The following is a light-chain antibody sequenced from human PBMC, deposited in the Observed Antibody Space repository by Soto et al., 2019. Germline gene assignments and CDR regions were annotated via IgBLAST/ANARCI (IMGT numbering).Light chain of an antibody. CDR1: SSDVGSYNL. CDR2: EGS. J-gene: IGLJ3*02. V-gene: IGLV2-23*01. CDR3: CSHAGSKNSNWV. Sequence: QSALTQPASVSGSPGQSITISCTGTSSDVGSYNLVSWYQQHPGKAPKLMIYEGSRRPSGVSNRFSGSKSGNTASLTISGLQAEDEADYYCCSHAGSKNSNWVFGGGTKLTVL.